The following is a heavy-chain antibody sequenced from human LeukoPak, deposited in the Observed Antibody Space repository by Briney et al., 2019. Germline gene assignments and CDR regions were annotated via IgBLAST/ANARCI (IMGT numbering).Heavy chain of an antibody. Sequence: PGGSLRLSCAASGFTFSTYAMHWVRQAPGKGLEWVAVISFDGNNKYYADSVMGRFTISRDNSENTLFLQMNSLRAEDTAVYYCARGVAVSYYFDYWGQGTLVTVSS. J-gene: IGHJ4*02. D-gene: IGHD6-19*01. CDR2: ISFDGNNK. V-gene: IGHV3-30-3*01. CDR3: ARGVAVSYYFDY. CDR1: GFTFSTYA.